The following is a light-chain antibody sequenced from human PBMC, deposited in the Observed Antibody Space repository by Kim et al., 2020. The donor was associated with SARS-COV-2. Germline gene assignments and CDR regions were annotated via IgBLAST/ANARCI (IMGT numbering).Light chain of an antibody. CDR3: QQYGSSPRT. V-gene: IGKV3-20*01. J-gene: IGKJ1*01. Sequence: EIVLTQSPGTLSLSPGERATLSCRASQTINSGYLAWYQQRPGQAPSLLIYGASSRATGIPDRFSGSGSGTDFTLTISRLEPEDCAVYYCQQYGSSPRTFGQGTKVDIK. CDR1: QTINSGY. CDR2: GAS.